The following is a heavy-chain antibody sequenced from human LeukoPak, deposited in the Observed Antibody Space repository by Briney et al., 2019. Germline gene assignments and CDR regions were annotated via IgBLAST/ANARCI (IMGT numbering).Heavy chain of an antibody. Sequence: ASVKVSCKASGYTFTDYYLLWVRQAPGQGLEWMGWISAYNGNTNYAQRLQGRVTMTTDTSTSTAYMELRSLRSDDTAVYYCAREAMITFGGVIAHYYYYGMDVWGQGTTVTVSS. J-gene: IGHJ6*02. CDR2: ISAYNGNT. CDR3: AREAMITFGGVIAHYYYYGMDV. D-gene: IGHD3-16*02. V-gene: IGHV1-18*04. CDR1: GYTFTDYY.